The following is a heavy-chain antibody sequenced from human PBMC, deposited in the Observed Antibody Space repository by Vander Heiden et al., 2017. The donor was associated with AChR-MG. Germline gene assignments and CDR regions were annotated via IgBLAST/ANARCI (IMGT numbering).Heavy chain of an antibody. D-gene: IGHD1-26*01. J-gene: IGHJ4*02. CDR2: ISSSSSYI. V-gene: IGHV3-21*01. CDR3: AGTSGSYPRGFDY. Sequence: EVQLVESGGGLVKPGGSLRLSCAASGFTFSSYSMNWVRQAPGKGLEWVSSISSSSSYIYYADSVKGRFTISRDNAKNSLYLQMNSLRAEDTAVYYCAGTSGSYPRGFDYWGQGTLVTVSS. CDR1: GFTFSSYS.